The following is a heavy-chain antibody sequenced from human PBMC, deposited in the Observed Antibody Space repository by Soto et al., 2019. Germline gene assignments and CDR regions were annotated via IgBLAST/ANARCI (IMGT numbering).Heavy chain of an antibody. CDR3: ARDQSITIFGVVIKTPVYYYGMDV. CDR2: TYYRSKWYN. CDR1: GDSVSSNSAA. V-gene: IGHV6-1*01. D-gene: IGHD3-3*01. Sequence: SQTLSLTCAISGDSVSSNSAAWNWIRQSPSRGLEWLGRTYYRSKWYNDYAVSVKSRITINPDTSKNQFSLQLNSVTPEDTAVYYCARDQSITIFGVVIKTPVYYYGMDVWGQGTTVTVYS. J-gene: IGHJ6*02.